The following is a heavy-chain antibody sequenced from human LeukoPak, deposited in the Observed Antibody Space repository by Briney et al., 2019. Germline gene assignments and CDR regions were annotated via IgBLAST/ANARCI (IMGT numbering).Heavy chain of an antibody. CDR3: AKASGYSYGYYMDV. CDR1: GFTFSTYN. J-gene: IGHJ6*03. Sequence: GGSLRLSCAASGFTFSTYNMNWVRQAPGKGLEWVSGISGSGGSTYYADSVKGRFTISRDNSKNTLYLQTNSLRAEDTAVYYCAKASGYSYGYYMDVWGKGTTVTVSS. D-gene: IGHD5-18*01. V-gene: IGHV3-23*01. CDR2: ISGSGGST.